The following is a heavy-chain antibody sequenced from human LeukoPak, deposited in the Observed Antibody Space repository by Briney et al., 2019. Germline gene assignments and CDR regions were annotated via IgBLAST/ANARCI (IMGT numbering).Heavy chain of an antibody. Sequence: GGALRLSCAASGFKVNNYNLNWVRQAPGEGLGLVSSISTTSTYIYYADSVKGRFTISRDNAKSSLYLQMNSLRAEDTAVYYCGRVFCSGGSCYNGIQYWGQGTLVTVSP. D-gene: IGHD2-15*01. CDR3: GRVFCSGGSCYNGIQY. V-gene: IGHV3-21*01. J-gene: IGHJ4*02. CDR1: GFKVNNYN. CDR2: ISTTSTYI.